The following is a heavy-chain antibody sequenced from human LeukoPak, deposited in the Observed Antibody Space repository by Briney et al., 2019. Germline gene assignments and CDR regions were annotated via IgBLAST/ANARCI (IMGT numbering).Heavy chain of an antibody. V-gene: IGHV6-1*01. Sequence: SRTLSLTFAISGDSVSINSVAWNWVRQSPPRGLEWLGRTYYRSKWYNDNAVSVKSRITIKTDTSKNQFSLHLNSMTPEDTAVYYCARERGLGSSQTLFDFWGQGTLVTVSS. J-gene: IGHJ4*02. CDR2: TYYRSKWYN. D-gene: IGHD3-10*01. CDR3: ARERGLGSSQTLFDF. CDR1: GDSVSINSVA.